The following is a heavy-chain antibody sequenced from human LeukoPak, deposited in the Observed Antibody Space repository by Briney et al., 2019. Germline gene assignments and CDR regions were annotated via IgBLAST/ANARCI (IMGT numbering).Heavy chain of an antibody. CDR2: IYSGGSI. D-gene: IGHD5-18*01. V-gene: IGHV3-53*01. CDR1: GFTVSRNS. J-gene: IGHJ4*02. CDR3: AKDRYDTAMVTDY. Sequence: GGSLRLSCAASGFTVSRNSMSWVRQVPGKGLEWVSIIYSGGSIYYADSVKGRFTTSRDTSKSTVYLQMNSLRAEDTAVYYCAKDRYDTAMVTDYWGQGTLVTVSS.